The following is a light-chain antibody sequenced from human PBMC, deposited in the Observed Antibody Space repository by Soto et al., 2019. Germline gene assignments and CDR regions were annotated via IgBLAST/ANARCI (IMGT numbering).Light chain of an antibody. CDR3: SSYTTRSTLEV. CDR2: AVS. Sequence: LTQPASVSGSPGQSITIPCTGTSIDVGGFNYVSWYQQHPGKAPKLMIYAVSNRPSGVSHRFSGSKSGNTASLTISGLQAEDEADYYCSSYTTRSTLEVFGTGTKVTVL. V-gene: IGLV2-14*01. CDR1: SIDVGGFNY. J-gene: IGLJ1*01.